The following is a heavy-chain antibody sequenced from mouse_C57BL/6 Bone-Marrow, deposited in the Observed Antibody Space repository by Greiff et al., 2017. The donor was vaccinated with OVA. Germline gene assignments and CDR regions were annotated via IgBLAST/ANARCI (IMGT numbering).Heavy chain of an antibody. V-gene: IGHV1-78*01. J-gene: IGHJ3*01. CDR1: GYTFTDHT. D-gene: IGHD2-5*01. CDR3: ARGVYYSTLFAY. CDR2: IYPRDGST. Sequence: VKLMESDAELVKPGASVKISCKVSGYTFTDHTIHWMKQRPEQGLEWIGYIYPRDGSTKYNEKFKGKATLTADKSSSTAYMQLNSLTSEDSAVYFCARGVYYSTLFAYWGQGTLVTVSA.